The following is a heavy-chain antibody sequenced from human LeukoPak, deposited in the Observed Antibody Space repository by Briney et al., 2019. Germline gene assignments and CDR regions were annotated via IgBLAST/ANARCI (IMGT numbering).Heavy chain of an antibody. CDR2: IYCTGST. V-gene: IGHV4-59*01. CDR3: ARIGRVGGYYFDH. J-gene: IGHJ4*02. D-gene: IGHD3-16*01. CDR1: GGSINNYY. Sequence: PSETLSLTCSVSGGSINNYYWIWIRQPPGKGLEWIGYIYCTGSTNYNPSLKSRVTVSVDTPKNQFSLKLGSVTAADTAVYYCARIGRVGGYYFDHWGQGTLVTVSS.